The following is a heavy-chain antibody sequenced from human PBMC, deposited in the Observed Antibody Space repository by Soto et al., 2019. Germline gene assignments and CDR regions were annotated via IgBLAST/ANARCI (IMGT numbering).Heavy chain of an antibody. Sequence: GESLKISCKGSGYSFTSYWISWVRQMPGKGLEWMGRIDPSDSYTNYSPSFQGHVTISADKSISTAYLQWSSLKASDTAMYYCASLQMVSPIGSYGMDVWGQGTTVTVYS. J-gene: IGHJ6*02. CDR1: GYSFTSYW. CDR3: ASLQMVSPIGSYGMDV. D-gene: IGHD2-8*01. CDR2: IDPSDSYT. V-gene: IGHV5-10-1*01.